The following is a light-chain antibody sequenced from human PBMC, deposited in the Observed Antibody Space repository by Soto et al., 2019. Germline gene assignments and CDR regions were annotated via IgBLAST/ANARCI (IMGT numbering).Light chain of an antibody. CDR2: EVT. J-gene: IGLJ1*01. V-gene: IGLV2-14*01. CDR3: SSYTSSGTQV. CDR1: SSVVDNYNF. Sequence: QSALTQPASVSGSPGQSITISCTATSSVVDNYNFVSWYQHHPGKAPKLMIYEVTRRPSGVSSRFSGFKSGNTASLTISGLQAEDEADYYCSSYTSSGTQVFGTGTKVTVL.